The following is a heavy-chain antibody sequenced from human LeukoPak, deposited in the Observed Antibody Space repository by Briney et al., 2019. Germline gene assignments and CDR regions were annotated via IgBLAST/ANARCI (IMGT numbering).Heavy chain of an antibody. Sequence: GGSLRLSCAASEFTFDSYAMHWVRQAPGKGLEWVAVISYDGSNEYYTDSVRGRFSISRDNSKNTLYLQMNGLRADDTAVYYCAKGGETLYWFDPWGQETLVTVSS. D-gene: IGHD3-16*01. CDR2: ISYDGSNE. J-gene: IGHJ5*02. V-gene: IGHV3-30*14. CDR1: EFTFDSYA. CDR3: AKGGETLYWFDP.